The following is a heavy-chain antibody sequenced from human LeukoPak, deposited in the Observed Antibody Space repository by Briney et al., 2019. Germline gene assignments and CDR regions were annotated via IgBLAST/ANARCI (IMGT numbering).Heavy chain of an antibody. V-gene: IGHV4-31*03. D-gene: IGHD2-21*02. CDR1: GGSISSGGYY. J-gene: IGHJ3*02. CDR2: IYYSGST. CDR3: ARAPAYCGGDCPGAFDI. Sequence: SETLSLTCTVSGGSISSGGYYWSWIRQHPGKGLEWIGYIYYSGSTYYNPSLKSRVTISVDTSKNQFSLKLSSVTAADTAVYYCARAPAYCGGDCPGAFDIWGQGTMVTVSS.